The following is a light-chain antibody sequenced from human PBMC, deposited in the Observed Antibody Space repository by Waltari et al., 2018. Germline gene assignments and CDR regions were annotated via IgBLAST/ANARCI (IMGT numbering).Light chain of an antibody. CDR1: KLGSKY. J-gene: IGLJ2*01. CDR2: QDN. Sequence: SFELTQSPSVSVSLGQTATITCAGDKLGSKYVSWYNQKPGQSPVLVIYQDNRRPSWSPERFSGSNSGSTATLTISGTQAMDEADYYCQAWDSTTAVFGGGTKLTVL. V-gene: IGLV3-1*01. CDR3: QAWDSTTAV.